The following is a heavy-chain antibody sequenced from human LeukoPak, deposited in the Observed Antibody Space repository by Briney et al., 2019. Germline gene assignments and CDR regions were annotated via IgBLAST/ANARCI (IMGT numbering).Heavy chain of an antibody. V-gene: IGHV3-30*02. CDR2: IRYDGSNK. J-gene: IGHJ4*02. CDR1: GFTFSSYG. Sequence: PGGSLRLSCAASGFTFSSYGMHWVRQAPGKGLEWVAFIRYDGSNKYYADPVKGRFTISSDNSKNKLYLQMNNLRADDTAPYYCARDDDTATLFDYWGQGTLVTVSS. CDR3: ARDDDTATLFDY. D-gene: IGHD5-18*01.